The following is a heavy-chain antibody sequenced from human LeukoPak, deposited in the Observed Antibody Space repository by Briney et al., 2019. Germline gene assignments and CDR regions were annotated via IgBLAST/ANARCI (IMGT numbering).Heavy chain of an antibody. CDR3: AKDSPWLQSKFDH. V-gene: IGHV3-23*01. CDR1: GFTFSSYA. J-gene: IGHJ4*02. Sequence: PGGPLRLSCAASGFTFSSYAMSWVRQAPGKGLEWVSTISGSGGSTYYADSVRGRFTISRDNSKNTLYLQMNSLRAEDTADYYCAKDSPWLQSKFDHWGQGTLVTVSS. CDR2: ISGSGGST. D-gene: IGHD5-24*01.